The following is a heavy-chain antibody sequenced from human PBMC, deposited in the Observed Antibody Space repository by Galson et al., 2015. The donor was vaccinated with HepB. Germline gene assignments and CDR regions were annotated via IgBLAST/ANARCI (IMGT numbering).Heavy chain of an antibody. J-gene: IGHJ4*02. CDR3: ARLYRTGGVFVVGY. CDR1: GFTFSDYF. D-gene: IGHD2-8*02. Sequence: SLRLSCAASGFTFSDYFVTWIRQAPGKGLEWVSDISGTSNTIYYADSVTGRFTISRDNSKNSVYLQMNSLRAEDTAVYYCARLYRTGGVFVVGYWGQGTLVTVSS. V-gene: IGHV3-11*01. CDR2: ISGTSNTI.